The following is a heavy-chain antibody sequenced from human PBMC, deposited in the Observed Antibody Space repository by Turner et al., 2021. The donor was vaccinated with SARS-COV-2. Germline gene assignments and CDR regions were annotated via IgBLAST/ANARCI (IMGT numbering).Heavy chain of an antibody. J-gene: IGHJ5*02. CDR3: WVEPGGGTHYWFDP. D-gene: IGHD6-19*01. CDR2: ISSSSSYI. V-gene: IGHV3-21*01. Sequence: EVQLVVSGGGLVTPGASLRLSCSASGFTFSSYTMNWVRRAPGQGLEWVSTISSSSSYIYYDDSVTSRFTITRDNTKNSLYLQMSSLGAEDTAVYYCWVEPGGGTHYWFDPWGQGTLVTVSS. CDR1: GFTFSSYT.